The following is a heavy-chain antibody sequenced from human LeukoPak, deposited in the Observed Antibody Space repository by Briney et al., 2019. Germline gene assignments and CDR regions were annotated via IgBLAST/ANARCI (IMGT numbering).Heavy chain of an antibody. CDR3: AKQEVLNYYDTSGFYIH. CDR2: ISGSGAST. J-gene: IGHJ4*02. D-gene: IGHD3-22*01. CDR1: GFSFSDYG. V-gene: IGHV3-23*01. Sequence: GGSLRLSCAASGFSFSDYGMTWVRQAPGKGLEWVSGISGSGASTYYADSVKGRFTISRDNSKNTLNLQMNSLRAEDTAVYYCAKQEVLNYYDTSGFYIHWGQGTLATVSS.